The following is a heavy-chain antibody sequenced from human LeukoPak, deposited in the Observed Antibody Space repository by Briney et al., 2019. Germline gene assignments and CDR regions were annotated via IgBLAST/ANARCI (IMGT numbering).Heavy chain of an antibody. CDR1: GGSFSGYY. D-gene: IGHD4-11*01. CDR3: AREEDYSNSGYWYFDL. Sequence: SETLSLTCAVYGGSFSGYYWSWIRQPPGKGLEWIGEINHSGSTNYNPSLKSRVTISVDTSKNQFSLKLSSVTAADTAVYYGAREEDYSNSGYWYFDLWGRGTLVTVSS. V-gene: IGHV4-34*01. J-gene: IGHJ2*01. CDR2: INHSGST.